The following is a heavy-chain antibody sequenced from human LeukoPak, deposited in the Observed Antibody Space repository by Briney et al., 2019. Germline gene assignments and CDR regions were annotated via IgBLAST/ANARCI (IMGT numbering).Heavy chain of an antibody. CDR2: IYSGGST. Sequence: GGSLRLSCAASGFTVSSNYMGWVRQAPGKGLEWVSVIYSGGSTYYADSVKGRFTISRDNSKNTLYLQMNSLRAEDTAVYYCARVWSLYYFDYWGQGTLVTVSS. D-gene: IGHD1-26*01. V-gene: IGHV3-66*02. CDR1: GFTVSSNY. CDR3: ARVWSLYYFDY. J-gene: IGHJ4*02.